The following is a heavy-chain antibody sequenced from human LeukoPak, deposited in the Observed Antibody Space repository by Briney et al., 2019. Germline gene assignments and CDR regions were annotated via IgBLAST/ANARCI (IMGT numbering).Heavy chain of an antibody. V-gene: IGHV3-21*01. CDR1: GFTFSSYS. D-gene: IGHD2-15*01. Sequence: PGGSLRLSCAASGFTFSSYSMTWFRQAPGKGLEWVSSMSNSGSYIYYAESVQGRFTISRDNAKNTLFLQMNSLRDEDTAVYYCARDRDNGMDVWGKGTTVTVSS. CDR2: MSNSGSYI. CDR3: ARDRDNGMDV. J-gene: IGHJ6*04.